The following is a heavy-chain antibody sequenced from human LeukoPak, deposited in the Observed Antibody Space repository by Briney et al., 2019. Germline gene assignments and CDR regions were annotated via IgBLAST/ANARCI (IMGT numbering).Heavy chain of an antibody. Sequence: SETLSLTCIVSGGSINGYYWSWIRQPAGKGLEWIGRIYTSGSTNYNPSLKSRVTMSVDTSKNQFSLKLSSVTAADTAVYYCARGFGEFRFDYWGQGALVTVSS. CDR1: GGSINGYY. J-gene: IGHJ4*02. CDR3: ARGFGEFRFDY. V-gene: IGHV4-4*07. CDR2: IYTSGST. D-gene: IGHD3-10*01.